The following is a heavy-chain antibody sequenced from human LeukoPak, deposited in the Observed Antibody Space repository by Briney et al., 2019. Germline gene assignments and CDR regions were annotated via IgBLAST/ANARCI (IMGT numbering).Heavy chain of an antibody. CDR2: IYPGDSDI. D-gene: IGHD2-15*01. CDR3: ARRGGSLVYFDY. CDR1: GYIFTNSW. V-gene: IGHV5-51*01. J-gene: IGHJ4*02. Sequence: GESLQISCKGSGYIFTNSWIGWVRQLPGKGLEWMGIIYPGDSDIRYSPSFQGQVTISADKSTATAYLQWSSLKASDTAMYYCARRGGSLVYFDYWGQGTLVTVSS.